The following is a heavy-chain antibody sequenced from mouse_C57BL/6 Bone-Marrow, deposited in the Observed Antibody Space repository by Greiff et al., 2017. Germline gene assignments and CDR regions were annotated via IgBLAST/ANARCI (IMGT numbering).Heavy chain of an antibody. Sequence: EVKLMESGAELVRPGASVKLSCTASGFNIKDYYMHWVKQRPEQGLEWIGWIDPENGDTEYASKFQDKATITADTSSTTAYLQLSTLTSEDTAVYYCTIYYSKAWFAYWGQGTLVTVSA. CDR2: IDPENGDT. J-gene: IGHJ3*01. D-gene: IGHD2-5*01. V-gene: IGHV14-4*01. CDR3: TIYYSKAWFAY. CDR1: GFNIKDYY.